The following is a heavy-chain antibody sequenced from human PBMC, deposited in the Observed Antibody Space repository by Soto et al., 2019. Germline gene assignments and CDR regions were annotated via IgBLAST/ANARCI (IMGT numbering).Heavy chain of an antibody. CDR1: GGSISSYY. CDR2: IYYSGST. D-gene: IGHD4-4*01. V-gene: IGHV4-59*01. CDR3: ARDTPMTTVTTLPSYYYYMDV. Sequence: SETLSLTCTVFGGSISSYYWSWIRQPPGKGLEWIGYIYYSGSTNYNPSLKSRVTISVDTSKNQFSLKLSSVTAADTAVYYCARDTPMTTVTTLPSYYYYMDVWGKGTTVTVSS. J-gene: IGHJ6*03.